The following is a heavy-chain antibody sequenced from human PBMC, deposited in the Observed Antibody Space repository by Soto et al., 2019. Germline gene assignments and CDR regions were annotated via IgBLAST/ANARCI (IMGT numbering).Heavy chain of an antibody. CDR2: VSGSGGRT. CDR3: AKDEPPFFDY. J-gene: IGHJ4*02. Sequence: PACSLKLSSAASRFNVKSYEMVWFRKTPGKGPEWVSSVSGSGGRTYYADSVRGRFTISRDNSKNTLYLQMNSLRAEDTAVYYCAKDEPPFFDYWGQGTLVTVSS. V-gene: IGHV3-23*01. CDR1: RFNVKSYE.